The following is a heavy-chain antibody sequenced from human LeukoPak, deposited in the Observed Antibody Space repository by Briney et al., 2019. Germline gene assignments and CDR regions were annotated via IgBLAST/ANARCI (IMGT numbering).Heavy chain of an antibody. V-gene: IGHV3-33*01. J-gene: IGHJ4*02. Sequence: QPGGSLRLSCAASGFTFNIYGMHWVRQAPGKGLEWVALVWYDGTKNFYADSVKGRFTISRDNSKNTLYLQMNTLRPDDTAMYYCARDFWSNAVSDPYYFDYWGQGTLVTVSP. CDR3: ARDFWSNAVSDPYYFDY. CDR1: GFTFNIYG. D-gene: IGHD2-8*01. CDR2: VWYDGTKN.